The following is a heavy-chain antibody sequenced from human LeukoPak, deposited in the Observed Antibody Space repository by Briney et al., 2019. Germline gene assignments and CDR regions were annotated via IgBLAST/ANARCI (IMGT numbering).Heavy chain of an antibody. V-gene: IGHV4-59*01. Sequence: SETLSLTCTVSGGSITSYYWSWIRQPPGKGLEWIGFIYYRGSTNYNPSLKSRVTISVDTSKNQFSLNLSSVTAADTAVYYCARWDPSFDAFSDAFDIWGQGTMVTVSS. D-gene: IGHD3-9*01. J-gene: IGHJ3*02. CDR1: GGSITSYY. CDR3: ARWDPSFDAFSDAFDI. CDR2: IYYRGST.